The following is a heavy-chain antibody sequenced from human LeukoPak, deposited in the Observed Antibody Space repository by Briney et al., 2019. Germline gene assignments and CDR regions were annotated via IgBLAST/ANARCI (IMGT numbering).Heavy chain of an antibody. CDR3: AKGYGDFPFDY. CDR1: GFTFSRYG. V-gene: IGHV3-30*18. J-gene: IGHJ4*02. D-gene: IGHD4-17*01. Sequence: GGSLRLSCAASGFTFSRYGMHWVRQAPGKGLEWVAVISYDGSNKYYGDSVKGRFTVSRDNSKNTLYLQMNSLRAEDTAVYYCAKGYGDFPFDYWGQGTLVTVSS. CDR2: ISYDGSNK.